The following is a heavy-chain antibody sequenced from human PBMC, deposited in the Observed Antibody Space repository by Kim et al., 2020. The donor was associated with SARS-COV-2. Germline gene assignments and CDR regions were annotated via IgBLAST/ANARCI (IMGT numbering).Heavy chain of an antibody. CDR2: IIPIFGTA. V-gene: IGHV1-69*13. CDR1: GGTFSSYA. D-gene: IGHD2-21*02. Sequence: SVKVSCKASGGTFSSYAISWVRQAPGQGLEWMGGIIPIFGTANYAQKFQGRVTITADESTSTAYMELSSLRSEDTAVYYCARAPEIVVVTAIPLAFDIWGQGTMVTVSS. CDR3: ARAPEIVVVTAIPLAFDI. J-gene: IGHJ3*02.